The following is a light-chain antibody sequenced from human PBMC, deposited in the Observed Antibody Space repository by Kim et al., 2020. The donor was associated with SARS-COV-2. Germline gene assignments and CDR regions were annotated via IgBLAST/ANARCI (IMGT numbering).Light chain of an antibody. CDR3: ATWDGRLNGWV. V-gene: IGLV1-51*01. CDR2: DNT. J-gene: IGLJ3*02. CDR1: SSNIQKNY. Sequence: QSVLTQPPSVSATPGQKVTISCSGSSSNIQKNYVSWYQQFPGTAPKLLIYDNTNRPSGIPDRFSGSKSGTSATLGITGLQTGDEADYYCATWDGRLNGWVFGGGTKLTVL.